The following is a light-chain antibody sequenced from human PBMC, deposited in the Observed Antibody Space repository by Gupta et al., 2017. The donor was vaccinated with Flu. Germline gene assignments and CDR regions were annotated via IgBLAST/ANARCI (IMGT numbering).Light chain of an antibody. Sequence: DIVMTQSPDPLAVSLGERATINCKSSQSVLYSSNNKNYLAWYQQKPGQPPKLLIYWASTRESGVPDRFSGSGSGTDFTLTISSRQAEDVAVYYCQQEDSTPCTFGQGTKMEIK. V-gene: IGKV4-1*01. CDR3: QQEDSTPCT. CDR1: QSVLYSSNNKNY. J-gene: IGKJ2*02. CDR2: WAS.